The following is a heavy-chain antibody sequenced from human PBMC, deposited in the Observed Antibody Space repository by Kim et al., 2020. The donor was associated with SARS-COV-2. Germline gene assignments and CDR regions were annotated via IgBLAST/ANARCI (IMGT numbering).Heavy chain of an antibody. CDR1: GFTFSSYA. CDR3: AKAQVVPAAMGASSIAAAGTDYGMDV. CDR2: ISGSGGST. Sequence: GGSLRLSCAASGFTFSSYAMSWVRQAPGKGLEWVSAISGSGGSTYYADSVKGRFTISRDNSKNTLYLQMNSLRAEDTAVYYCAKAQVVPAAMGASSIAAAGTDYGMDVWGQGTTVTVSS. J-gene: IGHJ6*02. V-gene: IGHV3-23*01. D-gene: IGHD2-2*01.